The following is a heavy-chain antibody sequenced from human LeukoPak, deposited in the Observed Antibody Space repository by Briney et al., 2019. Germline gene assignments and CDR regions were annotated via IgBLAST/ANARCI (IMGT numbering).Heavy chain of an antibody. J-gene: IGHJ4*02. V-gene: IGHV4-59*08. CDR1: GGSISSYY. Sequence: PSETLSLTCTVSGGSISSYYWSWIRQPPGKGLEWIAYISEIGSINYNPSPKSRVTISLDTSKNQFSLKLSSVTAADTAVYCCAGHHPRNTVDFWGQGTLVTVSS. CDR3: AGHHPRNTVDF. CDR2: ISEIGSI. D-gene: IGHD2/OR15-2a*01.